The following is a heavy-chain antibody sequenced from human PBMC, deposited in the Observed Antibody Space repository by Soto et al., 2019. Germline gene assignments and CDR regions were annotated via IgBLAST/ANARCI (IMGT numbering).Heavy chain of an antibody. Sequence: QVQLVQSGAEVKKPGSSVKVSCQTSGGSFCIYPISWVRQAPGQGLEWVGRVIPILNVANYTQKLHGRITITADKSTNTAYMELSSLTSEDTAVYYCARESTSGLDYWGQGTLVTVSS. D-gene: IGHD2-2*01. CDR1: GGSFCIYP. CDR2: VIPILNVA. V-gene: IGHV1-69*04. CDR3: ARESTSGLDY. J-gene: IGHJ4*02.